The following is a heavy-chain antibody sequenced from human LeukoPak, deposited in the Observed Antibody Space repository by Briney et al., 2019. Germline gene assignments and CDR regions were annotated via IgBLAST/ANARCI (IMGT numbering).Heavy chain of an antibody. D-gene: IGHD3-3*01. Sequence: GGSLRLSCAASGFTFDYSAMTWVRQAPEKGLEWVSTINTGDITFYANSVKGRFTISRDNSKNALELQMDSLRAEDTAVYYCAKRFPSGYYAFDIWGQGTMVTVSS. CDR3: AKRFPSGYYAFDI. J-gene: IGHJ3*02. CDR1: GFTFDYSA. CDR2: INTGDIT. V-gene: IGHV3-23*01.